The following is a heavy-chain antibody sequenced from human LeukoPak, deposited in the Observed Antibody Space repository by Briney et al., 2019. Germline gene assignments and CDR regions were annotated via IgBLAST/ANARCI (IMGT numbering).Heavy chain of an antibody. CDR3: AGDRYGSGNVLVY. V-gene: IGHV1-2*02. CDR2: INPNSGGT. Sequence: GASVKVSCKASGYTFTSYDINWVRQAPGQGLEWMGWINPNSGGTNYAQKFQGRVTMTRDTSISTAYMELSRLRSDDTAVYYCAGDRYGSGNVLVYWGQGTLVTVSS. J-gene: IGHJ4*02. D-gene: IGHD3-10*01. CDR1: GYTFTSYD.